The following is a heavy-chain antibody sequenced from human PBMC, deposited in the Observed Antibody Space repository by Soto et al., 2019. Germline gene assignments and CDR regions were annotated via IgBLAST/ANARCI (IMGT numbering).Heavy chain of an antibody. CDR3: ARDLYAGYSSSWYLSRDYYYMDV. CDR2: IYSGGST. V-gene: IGHV3-53*04. Sequence: GGSLRLSCAASGFTVSGNYMSWVRQAPGKGLEWVSVIYSGGSTYYAGSVRGRFTISRHNSKNTLYLQMNSLRAEDTAVYYCARDLYAGYSSSWYLSRDYYYMDVWGKGTTVTVSS. CDR1: GFTVSGNY. D-gene: IGHD6-13*01. J-gene: IGHJ6*03.